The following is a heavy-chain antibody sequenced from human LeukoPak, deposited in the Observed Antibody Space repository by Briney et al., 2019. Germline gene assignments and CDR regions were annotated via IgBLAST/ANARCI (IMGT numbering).Heavy chain of an antibody. Sequence: SETLSLTCTLSGGSVSSGSYYWSWIRQPPGKGLEWIGYIYYSGSTNYNPSLKSRVTISVDTSKNQFSLKLSSVTAADTAVYYCARDKTNWFDPWGQGTLVTVSS. CDR1: GGSVSSGSYY. CDR3: ARDKTNWFDP. V-gene: IGHV4-61*01. J-gene: IGHJ5*02. CDR2: IYYSGST.